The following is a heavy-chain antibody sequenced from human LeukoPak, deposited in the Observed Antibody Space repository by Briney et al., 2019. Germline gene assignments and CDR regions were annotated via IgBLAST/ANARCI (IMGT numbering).Heavy chain of an antibody. CDR1: GFSVSGYW. D-gene: IGHD6-13*01. CDR2: IKQDGSEK. V-gene: IGHV3-7*01. Sequence: GGSLRLSCAGSGFSVSGYWMTWVRQAPGKGLEWVANIKQDGSEKNYADSVKGRFTISRDNAENSLFLQMNSLRVEDTAVYYCAREWQGGIAAAGTRIEGDYWGQGTLVAVSS. CDR3: AREWQGGIAAAGTRIEGDY. J-gene: IGHJ4*02.